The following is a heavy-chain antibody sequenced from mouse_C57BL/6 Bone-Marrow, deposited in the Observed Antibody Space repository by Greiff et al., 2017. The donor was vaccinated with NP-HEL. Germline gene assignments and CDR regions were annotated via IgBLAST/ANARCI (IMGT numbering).Heavy chain of an antibody. Sequence: VQLQQSGPGLVKPSQSLSLTCSVTGYSITSGYYWNWIRQFPGNKLEWMGYISYDGSNNYNPSLKNRISITRDTSKNQFFLKLNSVTTEDTATYYCARVADFDYWGQGTTLTGSS. V-gene: IGHV3-6*01. CDR3: ARVADFDY. J-gene: IGHJ2*01. CDR2: ISYDGSN. CDR1: GYSITSGYY.